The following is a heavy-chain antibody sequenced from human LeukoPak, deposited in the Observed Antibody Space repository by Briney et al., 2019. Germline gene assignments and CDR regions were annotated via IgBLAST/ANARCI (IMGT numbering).Heavy chain of an antibody. D-gene: IGHD6-13*01. CDR2: IYRGGST. CDR1: GFTVSDNY. Sequence: SGGSLRLSCAASGFTVSDNYVTWVRQAPGKGLEWVSLIYRGGSTYYADSVKDRFTISRDNSKNTLYLQMNNLRAEDTAVYYCARDGVEQQLVHYFDNWGQGTLVTVSS. V-gene: IGHV3-53*01. CDR3: ARDGVEQQLVHYFDN. J-gene: IGHJ4*01.